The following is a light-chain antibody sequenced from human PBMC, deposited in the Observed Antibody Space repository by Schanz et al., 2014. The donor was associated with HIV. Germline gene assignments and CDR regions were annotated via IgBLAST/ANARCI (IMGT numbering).Light chain of an antibody. V-gene: IGLV2-14*03. CDR2: DVS. Sequence: QSALTQPASVSGSPGQSITISCTGASSDVGGDNYVSWYQQHPGRAPKLIIYDVSNRPSGVPDRFSGSKSGNTASLTISGLQPEDEADYYCNSYSHSNTYVFGSGTKLTVL. J-gene: IGLJ1*01. CDR3: NSYSHSNTYV. CDR1: SSDVGGDNY.